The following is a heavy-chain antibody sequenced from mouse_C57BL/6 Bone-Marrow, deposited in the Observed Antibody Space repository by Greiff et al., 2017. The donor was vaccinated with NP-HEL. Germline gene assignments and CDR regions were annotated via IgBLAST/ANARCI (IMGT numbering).Heavy chain of an antibody. J-gene: IGHJ4*01. Sequence: EVQLQQSGPELVKPGASVKMSCKASGYTFTDYNMHWVKQSHGKSLEWIGYINPNNGGTSYNQKFKGKATLTVNKSSSTAYMELRSLTSEDSAVYYCARFLGRGDYYAMDYWGQGTSVTVSS. CDR2: INPNNGGT. V-gene: IGHV1-22*01. CDR1: GYTFTDYN. D-gene: IGHD4-1*01. CDR3: ARFLGRGDYYAMDY.